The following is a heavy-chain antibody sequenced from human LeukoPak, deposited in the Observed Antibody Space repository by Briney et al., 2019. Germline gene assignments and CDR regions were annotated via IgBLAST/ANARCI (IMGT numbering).Heavy chain of an antibody. D-gene: IGHD1-14*01. J-gene: IGHJ5*02. CDR3: ARDFPESKGWGLDP. Sequence: SEILSLTCTVSGGSISSYYWSWIRQTPGMGLEWIGYIYHSGSTKYNPSLKSRVTISVDTSKNQFSLKLSSVTAADTAVYYCARDFPESKGWGLDPWGQGTLVTVSS. CDR1: GGSISSYY. V-gene: IGHV4-59*01. CDR2: IYHSGST.